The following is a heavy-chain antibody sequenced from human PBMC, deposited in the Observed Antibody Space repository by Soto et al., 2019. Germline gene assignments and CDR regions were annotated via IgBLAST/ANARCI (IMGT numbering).Heavy chain of an antibody. Sequence: SGGGVVQPGRSLRLSCAASGFTFSSYGMHWVRQAPGKGLEWVAVISYDGSNKYYADSVKGRFTISRDNSKNTLYLQMNSLRAEDTAVYYCAKDLNWYFDLWGRGTLVTVSS. CDR2: ISYDGSNK. CDR1: GFTFSSYG. V-gene: IGHV3-30*18. CDR3: AKDLNWYFDL. J-gene: IGHJ2*01.